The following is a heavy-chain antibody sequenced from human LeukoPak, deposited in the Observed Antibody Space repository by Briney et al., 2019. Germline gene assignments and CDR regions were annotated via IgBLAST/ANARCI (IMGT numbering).Heavy chain of an antibody. V-gene: IGHV1-2*02. J-gene: IGHJ4*02. CDR2: INPNSGGT. CDR1: GYTFTGYY. CDR3: ARLSSGWSYYFDY. D-gene: IGHD6-19*01. Sequence: ASVKVSCKASGYTFTGYYMHWVRQAPGQGLEWMGWINPNSGGTNYAQKFQGRVTMTRDTSISTAYMELSRLRSDDTAVYYCARLSSGWSYYFDYWGQGTLVTVSS.